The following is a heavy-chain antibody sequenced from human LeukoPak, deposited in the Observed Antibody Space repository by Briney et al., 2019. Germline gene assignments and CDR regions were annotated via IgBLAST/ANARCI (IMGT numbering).Heavy chain of an antibody. CDR3: ARGAYGDYDS. CDR1: TFTFSSYA. J-gene: IGHJ5*01. V-gene: IGHV3-23*01. D-gene: IGHD4-17*01. Sequence: GGSLRLSCAASTFTFSSYAMIWVRQAPGKELKWVSAISAGADSTYYADSVQGRFTISRDNSKNTLFLQMSGLRAEDTAVYFCARGAYGDYDSWGQGTLVTVSS. CDR2: ISAGADST.